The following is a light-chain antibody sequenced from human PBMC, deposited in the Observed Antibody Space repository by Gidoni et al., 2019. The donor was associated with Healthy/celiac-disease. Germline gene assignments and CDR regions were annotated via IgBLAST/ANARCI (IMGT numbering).Light chain of an antibody. CDR3: QSYDSSLSAWV. CDR2: GNS. CDR1: SSNIGAGYD. J-gene: IGLJ3*02. Sequence: QSVLAQPPSVPGAPGQLVTISCTGSSSNIGAGYDVHGNQQLPGTAPKLLTYGNSSRPSGVPARFPGPKSGTSASLATTGLQAEDEADYYCQSYDSSLSAWVFGGGTKLTVL. V-gene: IGLV1-40*01.